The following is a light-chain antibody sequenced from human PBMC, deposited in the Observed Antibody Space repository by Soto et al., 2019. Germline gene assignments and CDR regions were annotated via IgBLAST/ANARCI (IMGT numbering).Light chain of an antibody. Sequence: EIVLTQSPGTLPLSPGERAILSCRASQNVGNNYLAWYQQKPGQAPRLLIYGASSRATGIPDRFSGSGSGTDFTLSISRLEPEDFAVYYCQQFNSYPLTFGGGTKVEIK. J-gene: IGKJ4*01. CDR3: QQFNSYPLT. V-gene: IGKV3-20*01. CDR1: QNVGNNY. CDR2: GAS.